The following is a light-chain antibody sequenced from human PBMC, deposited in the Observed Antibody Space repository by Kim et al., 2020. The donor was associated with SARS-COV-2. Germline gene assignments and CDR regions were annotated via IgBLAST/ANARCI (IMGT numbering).Light chain of an antibody. V-gene: IGLV6-57*04. CDR2: EDN. Sequence: NFMLTQPHSVSESPGKTVTISCTRSSGSIASNYVQWYQQRPGSAPTTVIYEDNQRPSGVPDRFSGSIDSSSNSASLTISGLKTEDEADYYCQSDDSNKHVVFGGGTKLTVL. J-gene: IGLJ2*01. CDR1: SGSIASNY. CDR3: QSDDSNKHVV.